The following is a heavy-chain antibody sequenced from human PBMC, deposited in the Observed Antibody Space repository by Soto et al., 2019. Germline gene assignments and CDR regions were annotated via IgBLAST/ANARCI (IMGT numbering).Heavy chain of an antibody. CDR2: ITSSSSYI. V-gene: IGHV3-21*01. J-gene: IGHJ4*02. CDR1: GFTFSLYS. Sequence: GGSLRLSCAASGFTFSLYSMIWVRQSPGKGLEWVASITSSSSYIYYEDSLKGRFTISRDNAKNSLFLQLDSLRAEDTAVYFCVRARSTDSRPDYWGQGTLVTVSS. D-gene: IGHD3-22*01. CDR3: VRARSTDSRPDY.